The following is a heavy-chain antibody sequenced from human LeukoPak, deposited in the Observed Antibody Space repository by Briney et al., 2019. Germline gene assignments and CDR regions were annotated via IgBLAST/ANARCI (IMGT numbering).Heavy chain of an antibody. CDR3: ARGMAAAFDY. J-gene: IGHJ4*02. V-gene: IGHV3-53*01. CDR1: GFTFSSTT. CDR2: IYSGGST. D-gene: IGHD6-13*01. Sequence: GGSLRLPCVASGFTFSSTTMGWVRQAPGKGLEWVSVIYSGGSTYYADSVKGRFTISRDNSKNTLYLQMNSLRAEDTAVYYCARGMAAAFDYWGQGTLVTVSS.